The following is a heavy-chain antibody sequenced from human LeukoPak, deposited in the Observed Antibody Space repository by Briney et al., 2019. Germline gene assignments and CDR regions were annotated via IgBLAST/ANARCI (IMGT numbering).Heavy chain of an antibody. D-gene: IGHD3-22*01. CDR3: ALTDYGSSGYYYRTDAFDI. J-gene: IGHJ3*02. CDR2: INYSGRT. V-gene: IGHV4-39*07. CDR1: GVSFSSNTYY. Sequence: SETLSLTCTVSGVSFSSNTYYWGWIRQPPGKGLEWIGCINYSGRTSYNPSLKSRVTISVDTSKNQFSLKLSSVTAADTAVYYCALTDYGSSGYYYRTDAFDIWGQGTMVTVSS.